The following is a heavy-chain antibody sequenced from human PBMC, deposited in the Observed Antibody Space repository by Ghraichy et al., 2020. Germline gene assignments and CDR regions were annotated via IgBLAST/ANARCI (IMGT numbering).Heavy chain of an antibody. J-gene: IGHJ4*02. V-gene: IGHV3-23*01. Sequence: SCAASGFTFSSYAMSWVRQAPGKGLEWVSAISGSGGSTYYADSVKDRFTISRDNSKNTLYLQMNSLRAEDTAVYYCAKDRSGYGGFDYWGQGTLVTVSS. CDR2: ISGSGGST. CDR3: AKDRSGYGGFDY. D-gene: IGHD3-22*01. CDR1: GFTFSSYA.